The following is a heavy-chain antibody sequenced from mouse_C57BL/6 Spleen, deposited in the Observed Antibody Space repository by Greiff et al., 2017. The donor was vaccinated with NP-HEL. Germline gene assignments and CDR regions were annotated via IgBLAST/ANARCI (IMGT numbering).Heavy chain of an antibody. CDR1: GYTFTDYN. CDR2: INPNNGGT. V-gene: IGHV1-18*01. J-gene: IGHJ1*03. Sequence: EVKLQQSGPELVKPGASVKIPCKASGYTFTDYNMDWVKQSHGKSLEWIGDINPNNGGTIYNQKFKGKATLTVDKSSSTAYMELRSLTSEDTAVYYCARRDLYDGYYDWYVDVWGTGTTVTVSS. D-gene: IGHD2-3*01. CDR3: ARRDLYDGYYDWYVDV.